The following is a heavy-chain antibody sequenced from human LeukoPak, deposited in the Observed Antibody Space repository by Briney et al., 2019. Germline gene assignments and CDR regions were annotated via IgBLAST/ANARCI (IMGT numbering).Heavy chain of an antibody. D-gene: IGHD3-10*01. CDR3: ARDGARGAMTYFDY. V-gene: IGHV4-4*02. CDR2: IYHSGST. CDR1: GGSISSSNW. Sequence: SETLSLTCAVSGGSISSSNWWSWVRQPPGKGLEWIGEIYHSGSTNYNPSLKSRVTISVDKSKNQFSLKLSSVTAADTAVYYCARDGARGAMTYFDYWGQGTLVTVSS. J-gene: IGHJ4*02.